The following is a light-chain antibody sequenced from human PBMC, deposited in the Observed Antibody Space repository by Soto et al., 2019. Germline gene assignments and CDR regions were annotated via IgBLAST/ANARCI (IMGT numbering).Light chain of an antibody. CDR2: EVS. CDR3: SSYTSSSTVV. V-gene: IGLV2-14*01. J-gene: IGLJ2*01. Sequence: QSVLTQPASVSGSPGQSIAISCTGTSSDVGGYNYVSWYQQNQGKAPKLMIYEVSNRPSGVSDRFSGSKSGNTASLTISGLQAEDEADYYCSSYTSSSTVVFGGGTKLTVL. CDR1: SSDVGGYNY.